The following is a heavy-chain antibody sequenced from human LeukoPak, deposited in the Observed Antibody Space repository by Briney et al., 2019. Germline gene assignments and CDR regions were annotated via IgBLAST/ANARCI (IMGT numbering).Heavy chain of an antibody. J-gene: IGHJ6*03. CDR1: GGSISSSSYY. V-gene: IGHV4-39*07. CDR3: ARGPSLAAAVDPRSGHYYYMDV. CDR2: IYYSGST. Sequence: PSETLSLACTVSGGSISSSSYYWGWIRQPPGKGLEWIGSIYYSGSTYYNPSLKSRVTISVDTSKNQFSLKLSSVTAADTAVYYCARGPSLAAAVDPRSGHYYYMDVWGKGTTVTVSS. D-gene: IGHD6-13*01.